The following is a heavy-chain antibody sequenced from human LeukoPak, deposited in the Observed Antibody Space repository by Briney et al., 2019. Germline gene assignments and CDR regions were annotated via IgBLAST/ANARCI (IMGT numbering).Heavy chain of an antibody. CDR1: GGSISSGDYY. CDR3: ARDHPGDCSSTSCYYYYGMDV. CDR2: IYYSGST. Sequence: TASETLSLTCTVSGGSISSGDYYWSWIRQPPGKGLEWIGYIYYSGSTYYNPSLKSRVTISVDTSKNQFSLKLSSVTAADTAVYYCARDHPGDCSSTSCYYYYGMDVWGQGTTVTISS. V-gene: IGHV4-30-4*01. J-gene: IGHJ6*02. D-gene: IGHD2-2*01.